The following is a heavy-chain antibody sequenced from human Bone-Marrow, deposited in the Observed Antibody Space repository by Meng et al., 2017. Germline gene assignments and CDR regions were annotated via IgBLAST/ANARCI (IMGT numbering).Heavy chain of an antibody. Sequence: VQCVEAGGRLVEPRGSRRLSCVASGISFTDAWMSRVRQAPGKGLEWVGRMKSNDDGGTVDYAAAVKGGFFISRDDSENTFYLQMNSLKTEDTAVYYCSGHVDYWGHGTLVTVSS. CDR2: MKSNDDGGTV. V-gene: IGHV3-15*01. CDR3: SGHVDY. J-gene: IGHJ4*01. CDR1: GISFTDAW.